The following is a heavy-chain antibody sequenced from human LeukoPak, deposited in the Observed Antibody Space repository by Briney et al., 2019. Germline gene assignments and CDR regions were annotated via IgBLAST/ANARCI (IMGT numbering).Heavy chain of an antibody. CDR3: ARNEALPYGMDV. CDR2: IYYSGST. J-gene: IGHJ6*02. CDR1: GGSISSYY. V-gene: IGHV4-59*12. Sequence: SETLSLTCTVSGGSISSYYWSWIRQPPGKGLEWIGYIYYSGSTNYNPSHKSRVTISVDTSKNQFSLKLSSVTAADTAVYYCARNEALPYGMDVWGQGTTVTVS.